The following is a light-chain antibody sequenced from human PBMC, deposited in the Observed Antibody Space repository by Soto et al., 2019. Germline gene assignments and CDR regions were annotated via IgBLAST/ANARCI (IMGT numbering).Light chain of an antibody. V-gene: IGKV3-11*01. CDR1: QSVNIF. J-gene: IGKJ1*01. Sequence: EIVLTQSPATLSLSPGERATLSCRASQSVNIFLAWFQQKPGRAPRLLIYDASNRATGVPARFSGSGSGTDFTLTITSLEPEDFAVYYCQQRSNWPRTFGQGTRVEIK. CDR2: DAS. CDR3: QQRSNWPRT.